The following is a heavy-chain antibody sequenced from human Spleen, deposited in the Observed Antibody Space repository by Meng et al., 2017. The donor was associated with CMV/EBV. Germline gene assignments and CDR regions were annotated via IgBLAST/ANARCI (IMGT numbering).Heavy chain of an antibody. CDR3: ARVPLPGDPTISDPLDY. D-gene: IGHD5-24*01. CDR1: FTFSSYA. CDR2: ISYDGSNK. Sequence: FTFSSYAMHWVRQAPGKGLEWVAVISYDGSNKYYADSVKGRFTISRDNSKNTLYLQMDSLRAEDTAVYYCARVPLPGDPTISDPLDYWGQGTLVTVSS. J-gene: IGHJ4*02. V-gene: IGHV3-30-3*01.